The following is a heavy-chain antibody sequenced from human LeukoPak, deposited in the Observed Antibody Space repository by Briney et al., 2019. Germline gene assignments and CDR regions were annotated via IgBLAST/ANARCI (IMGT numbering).Heavy chain of an antibody. CDR2: IYTSGST. CDR3: ARSPYSSSSWYFDY. CDR1: GGSISSYY. V-gene: IGHV4-4*07. D-gene: IGHD6-6*01. J-gene: IGHJ4*02. Sequence: PSETLSLTCTVSGGSISSYYWSWIRQPAGKGLEWIGRIYTSGSTNYNPSLKSRVTMSVDTSKNQFSLKLSSVTAADTAVYYCARSPYSSSSWYFDYWGQGTLVTVSS.